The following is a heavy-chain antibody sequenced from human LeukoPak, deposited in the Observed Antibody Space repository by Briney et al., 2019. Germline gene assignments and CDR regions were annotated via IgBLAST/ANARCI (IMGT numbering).Heavy chain of an antibody. CDR1: GFTFSSYA. CDR2: ISYDGSNK. J-gene: IGHJ4*02. Sequence: GRSLRLSCAASGFTFSSYAMHWVRQAPGKGLGWVAVISYDGSNKYYADSVKGRFTISRDNSKNTLYLQMNSLRAEDTAVYYCARVSGYYLPFDYWGQGTLVTVSS. CDR3: ARVSGYYLPFDY. V-gene: IGHV3-30-3*01. D-gene: IGHD3-3*01.